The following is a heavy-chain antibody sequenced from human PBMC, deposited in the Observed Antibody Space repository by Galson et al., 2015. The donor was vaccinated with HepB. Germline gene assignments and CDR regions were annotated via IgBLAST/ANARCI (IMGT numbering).Heavy chain of an antibody. D-gene: IGHD3-22*01. V-gene: IGHV4-59*08. Sequence: SETLSLTCTVSGGSISSYYWSWIRQPPGKGLEWIGYIYYSGSTNYNPSLKSRVTISVDTSKNQFSLKLSSVTAADTAVYYCARHDAGSGYYFDYWGQGTLVTVSS. J-gene: IGHJ4*02. CDR2: IYYSGST. CDR1: GGSISSYY. CDR3: ARHDAGSGYYFDY.